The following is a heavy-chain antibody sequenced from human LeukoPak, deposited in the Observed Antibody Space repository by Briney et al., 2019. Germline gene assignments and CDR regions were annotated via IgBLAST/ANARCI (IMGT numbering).Heavy chain of an antibody. CDR3: ARDYYDSSGHCLDY. J-gene: IGHJ4*02. V-gene: IGHV3-7*01. Sequence: GGSLRLSCAASGFTFSSYWMSWVRQAPGKGLEWVANIKQDGSEKYYVDSVKGRFTISRDNAKNSLYLQMNSLRAEDTAVYYCARDYYDSSGHCLDYWGQGTLVTVSS. CDR2: IKQDGSEK. CDR1: GFTFSSYW. D-gene: IGHD3-22*01.